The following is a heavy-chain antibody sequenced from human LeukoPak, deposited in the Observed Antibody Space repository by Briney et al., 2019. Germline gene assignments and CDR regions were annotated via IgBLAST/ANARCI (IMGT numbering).Heavy chain of an antibody. V-gene: IGHV3-21*01. CDR1: GFTFSSYS. J-gene: IGHJ4*02. CDR2: ISSSSYI. D-gene: IGHD2-2*01. Sequence: PGGSLRLSCAASGFTFSSYSMNWVRQAPGKGLEWVSSISSSSYIYYADSVKGRFTISRDNAKNSLYLQMNSLRAEDTAVYYCARGNPSPAAYDYWGQGTLVTVSS. CDR3: ARGNPSPAAYDY.